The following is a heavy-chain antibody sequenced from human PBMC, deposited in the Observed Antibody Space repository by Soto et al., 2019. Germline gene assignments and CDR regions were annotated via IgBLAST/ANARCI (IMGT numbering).Heavy chain of an antibody. CDR1: GYTFTSYD. Sequence: ASVKVYCTASGYTFTSYDINWVRQATGQGLERMGWMNPNSGNTGYAQKFKGRVTMARNTSISTAYMELSILRSEDTAVYYCALGANDAFDIWGQGTMVTVSS. V-gene: IGHV1-8*01. CDR3: ALGANDAFDI. D-gene: IGHD3-16*01. CDR2: MNPNSGNT. J-gene: IGHJ3*02.